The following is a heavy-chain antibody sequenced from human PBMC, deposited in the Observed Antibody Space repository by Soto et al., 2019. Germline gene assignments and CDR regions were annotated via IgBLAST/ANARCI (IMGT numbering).Heavy chain of an antibody. Sequence: SLTCAVYGGSFSGYYWSWLRQPPGKGLEWIGEINHSGSTNYNPSLKSRVTISVDTSKNQFSLKVTSVTAADTAVYYCATANWSHHYFDPWGQGTLVTVSS. D-gene: IGHD1-1*01. CDR3: ATANWSHHYFDP. CDR2: INHSGST. CDR1: GGSFSGYY. J-gene: IGHJ5*02. V-gene: IGHV4-34*01.